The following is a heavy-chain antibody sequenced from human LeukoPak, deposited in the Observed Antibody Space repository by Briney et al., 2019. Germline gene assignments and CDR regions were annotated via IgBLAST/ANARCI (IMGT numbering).Heavy chain of an antibody. CDR2: IDPSDSYT. D-gene: IGHD6-19*01. Sequence: GESLRISCKGSGYSFTNNWITWVRQMPGKGLEWMGGIDPSDSYTDYSPSFQGHVTISADKSISTAYLQWSSLKASDTAMYYCARGRGWADYWGQGTLVTVSS. V-gene: IGHV5-10-1*01. CDR1: GYSFTNNW. J-gene: IGHJ4*02. CDR3: ARGRGWADY.